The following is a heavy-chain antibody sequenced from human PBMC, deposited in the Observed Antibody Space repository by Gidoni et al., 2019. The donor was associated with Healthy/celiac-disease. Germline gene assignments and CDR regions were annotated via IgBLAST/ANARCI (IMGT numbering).Heavy chain of an antibody. J-gene: IGHJ4*02. V-gene: IGHV3-30*18. CDR1: GFTFSSYG. CDR3: AKRDYGGELFDY. CDR2: ISYDGSNK. D-gene: IGHD4-17*01. Sequence: QVQLVESGGGVVQPGRSLRLSCAASGFTFSSYGMHWVRQAPGKGLEWVAVISYDGSNKYYADSVKGRFTISRDNSKNTLYLQRNSLRAEDTAVYYCAKRDYGGELFDYWGQGTLVTVSS.